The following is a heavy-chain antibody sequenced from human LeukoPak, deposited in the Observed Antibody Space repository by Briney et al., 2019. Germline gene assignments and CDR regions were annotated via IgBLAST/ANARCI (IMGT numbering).Heavy chain of an antibody. V-gene: IGHV3-53*01. CDR3: ARSPLYSSGYFFDY. D-gene: IGHD6-19*01. CDR1: GFTVSSNY. CDR2: IYSGGST. J-gene: IGHJ4*02. Sequence: GGSLRLSCAASGFTVSSNYMSWVRRAPGKGLEWVSVIYSGGSTYYADSVKGRFTISRDNSKNTLYLQMNSLRAEDTAVYYCARSPLYSSGYFFDYWGQGTLVTVSS.